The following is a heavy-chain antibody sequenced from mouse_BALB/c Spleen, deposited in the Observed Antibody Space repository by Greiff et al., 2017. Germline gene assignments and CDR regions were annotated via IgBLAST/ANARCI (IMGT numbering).Heavy chain of an antibody. V-gene: IGHV5-6-3*01. CDR3: ARGDYYGSSPLFDY. D-gene: IGHD1-1*01. CDR2: INSNGGST. J-gene: IGHJ2*01. Sequence: EVQRVESGGGLVQPGGSLKLSCAASGFTFSSYGMSWVRQTPDKRLELVATINSNGGSTYYPDSVKGRFTISRDNAKNTLYLQMSSLKSEDTAMYYCARGDYYGSSPLFDYWGQGTTLTVSS. CDR1: GFTFSSYG.